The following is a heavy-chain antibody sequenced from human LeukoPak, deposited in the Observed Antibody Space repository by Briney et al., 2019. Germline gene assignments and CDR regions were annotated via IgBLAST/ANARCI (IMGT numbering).Heavy chain of an antibody. CDR2: IIPIFGTA. J-gene: IGHJ4*02. CDR3: ARDIYDSSGYYSGYDY. D-gene: IGHD3-22*01. Sequence: SVKVSCKASGGTFSSYAISWVRQAPGQGLEWMGGIIPIFGTANYAQKIQGRVTITTDESTSTAYMELSSLRSEDTAVYYCARDIYDSSGYYSGYDYWGQGTLVTVSS. V-gene: IGHV1-69*05. CDR1: GGTFSSYA.